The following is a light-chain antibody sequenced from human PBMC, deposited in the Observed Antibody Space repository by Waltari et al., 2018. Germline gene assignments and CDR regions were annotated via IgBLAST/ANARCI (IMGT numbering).Light chain of an antibody. V-gene: IGLV2-14*01. J-gene: IGLJ2*01. CDR2: EVT. CDR1: SSDVGAYNI. CDR3: SAYGRSRNVI. Sequence: QSALTQPASVSGSPGQSITISCTGTSSDVGAYNIVSWYQQHPGTAPKLMLYEVTHRASGGSLRCSGAKAGNTASLTMSGLQTVVEAEYYCSAYGRSRNVIFGGGTKLTVL.